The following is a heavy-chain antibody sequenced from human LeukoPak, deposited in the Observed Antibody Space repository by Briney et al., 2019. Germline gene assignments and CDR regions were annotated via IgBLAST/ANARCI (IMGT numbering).Heavy chain of an antibody. D-gene: IGHD3-22*01. CDR1: GFTFDDYA. Sequence: GRSLRLSRAASGFTFDDYAMHWVRQAPGKGLGWVSGISWNSGSIGYADSVKGRFTISRDNAKNSLYLQMNSLRAEDTALYYWAKGGGGTYYYDSSGYDYWGQGTLVTVSS. CDR3: AKGGGGTYYYDSSGYDY. J-gene: IGHJ4*02. V-gene: IGHV3-9*01. CDR2: ISWNSGSI.